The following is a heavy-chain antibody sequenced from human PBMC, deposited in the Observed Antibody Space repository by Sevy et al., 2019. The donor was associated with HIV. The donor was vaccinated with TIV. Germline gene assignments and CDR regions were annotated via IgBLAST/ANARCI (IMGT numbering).Heavy chain of an antibody. CDR2: MKQDGTEK. J-gene: IGHJ4*02. CDR1: GFSFSSYW. V-gene: IGHV3-7*01. CDR3: VREGLGGYSYSLDC. D-gene: IGHD5-18*01. Sequence: GGSLRLSCAASGFSFSSYWMSWVRQAPGKGLEWVATMKQDGTEKDYVDSVKGRFTISRDNPKSQLFLQMNSLSAEDTAVYYCVREGLGGYSYSLDCWGQGTLVTVSS.